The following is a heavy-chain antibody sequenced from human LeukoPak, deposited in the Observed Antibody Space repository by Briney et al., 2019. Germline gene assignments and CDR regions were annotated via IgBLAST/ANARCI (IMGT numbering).Heavy chain of an antibody. CDR1: GFTFSSYG. CDR3: AKAYTTGLEP. V-gene: IGHV3-30*02. CDR2: IKYDGSNK. Sequence: GGSLRLSCAASGFTFSSYGMHWVRQAPGKGLEWLAFIKYDGSNKTNADSVKGRFTISRDNSKNTLYLQMNSLRVEDTAVYYCAKAYTTGLEPWGQGTLVTVSS. D-gene: IGHD4-17*01. J-gene: IGHJ5*02.